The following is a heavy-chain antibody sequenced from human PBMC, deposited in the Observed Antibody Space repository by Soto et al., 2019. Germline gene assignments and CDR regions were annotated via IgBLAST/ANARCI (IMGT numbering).Heavy chain of an antibody. CDR2: ITGSGDYT. V-gene: IGHV3-23*01. CDR3: ARRITSSFDY. D-gene: IGHD1-20*01. J-gene: IGHJ4*02. Sequence: EVQLLESGGGLVQPGGSLRLSCVASGFTFSIYNMNWVRQAPGKGLEWVSVITGSGDYTNYADSVMGRFTISRDNSKNALYLQMNSLRAEDTAVYFCARRITSSFDYWGQGTLVTVSS. CDR1: GFTFSIYN.